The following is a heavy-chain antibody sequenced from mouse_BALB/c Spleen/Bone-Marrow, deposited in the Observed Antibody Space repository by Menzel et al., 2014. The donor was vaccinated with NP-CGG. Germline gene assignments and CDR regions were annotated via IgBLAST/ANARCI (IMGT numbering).Heavy chain of an antibody. J-gene: IGHJ2*01. CDR2: ISSGSSTI. CDR3: TRGGNWDDFDY. D-gene: IGHD4-1*01. Sequence: EVHLVESGGGLVQPGGSRKLSCAASGFTFSSFGMHWVRQAPEKGLEWVAYISSGSSTIFYADTVRGRFTVSRDNPKNTLFLQMTSRRSEDTAMYYCTRGGNWDDFDYWGQGTTLTVSS. V-gene: IGHV5-17*02. CDR1: GFTFSSFG.